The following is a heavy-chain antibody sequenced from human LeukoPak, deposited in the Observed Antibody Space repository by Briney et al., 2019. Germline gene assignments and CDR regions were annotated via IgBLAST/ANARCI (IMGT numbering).Heavy chain of an antibody. V-gene: IGHV1-69*13. D-gene: IGHD4-23*01. CDR1: GCTFSSYA. CDR3: ARDNSVEDTAWWFDP. Sequence: SVKVSCKASGCTFSSYAISWVRQAPGQGLEWMGGIIPIFGTTNYAQKFQGRVTITADESTSTAYMELSSLRSEDTAVYYCARDNSVEDTAWWFDPWGQGTLVTVSS. J-gene: IGHJ5*02. CDR2: IIPIFGTT.